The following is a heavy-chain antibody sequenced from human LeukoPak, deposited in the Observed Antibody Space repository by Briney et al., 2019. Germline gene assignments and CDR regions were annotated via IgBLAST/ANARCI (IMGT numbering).Heavy chain of an antibody. CDR3: ASRAYYYDSSGYYLHYYFDY. D-gene: IGHD3-22*01. J-gene: IGHJ4*02. Sequence: PSETLSLTCTVSGGSINSYYWSWIRQPPGKGLEWIGYIHYSGSTNYNPSLKSRVTISVDTSKNQFSLKLSSVTAADTAVYYCASRAYYYDSSGYYLHYYFDYWGQGTLVTVSS. CDR2: IHYSGST. V-gene: IGHV4-59*08. CDR1: GGSINSYY.